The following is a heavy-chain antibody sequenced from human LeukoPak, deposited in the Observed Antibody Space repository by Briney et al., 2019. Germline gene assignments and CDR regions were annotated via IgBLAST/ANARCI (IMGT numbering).Heavy chain of an antibody. CDR1: GFTFSTYG. Sequence: PGGSLRLSCVASGFTFSTYGMNWVRQAPGKGLEWVSYISRSITTIYYADSVKGRFIISRDNAENSLYLQMNGLRAEDTAVYYCARDDCSTSSCQKHQNWFDPWGQGTLVTVSS. D-gene: IGHD2-2*01. CDR2: ISRSITTI. V-gene: IGHV3-48*01. J-gene: IGHJ5*02. CDR3: ARDDCSTSSCQKHQNWFDP.